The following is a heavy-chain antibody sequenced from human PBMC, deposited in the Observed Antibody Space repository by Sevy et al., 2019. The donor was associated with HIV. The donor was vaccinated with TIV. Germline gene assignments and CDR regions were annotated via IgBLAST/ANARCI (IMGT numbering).Heavy chain of an antibody. CDR3: ARENWNPRVPWFDP. D-gene: IGHD1-1*01. Sequence: SETLSLTCTVSGGSISSGSYYWSWIRQPAGKGLEWIGRMYTSGSTNYNPSLKSRVTMSVDTSKNQFSLKLSSVTAADTAVYYCARENWNPRVPWFDPWGQGTLVTVSS. V-gene: IGHV4-61*02. CDR2: MYTSGST. J-gene: IGHJ5*02. CDR1: GGSISSGSYY.